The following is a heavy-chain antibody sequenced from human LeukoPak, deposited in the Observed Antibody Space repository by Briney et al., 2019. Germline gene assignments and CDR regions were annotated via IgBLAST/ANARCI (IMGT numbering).Heavy chain of an antibody. CDR1: GGSISSGGYS. CDR3: ARDFDSSGHYAFDI. CDR2: IYYSGST. D-gene: IGHD3-22*01. Sequence: SETLSLTCTVSGGSISSGGYSWSWIRQHPGKGLEWIGYIYYSGSTYYNPSLKSRVTISVDTSKNQFSLKLSSVTAADTAVYYCARDFDSSGHYAFDIWGQGTMVTVSS. J-gene: IGHJ3*02. V-gene: IGHV4-31*03.